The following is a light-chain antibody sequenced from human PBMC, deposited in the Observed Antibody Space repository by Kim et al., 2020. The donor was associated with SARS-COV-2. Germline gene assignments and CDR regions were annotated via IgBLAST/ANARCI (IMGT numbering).Light chain of an antibody. CDR1: QNVGNY. V-gene: IGKV3-11*01. Sequence: VLTQSPATLSLSPGERATLSCRASQNVGNYLAWYQQKPGQPPRLLIYDASNRATGIPTRFSGSGSGTDFTLTISSLEPEDFALYYCQQRSSWPLTFGGGTKVDIK. CDR2: DAS. CDR3: QQRSSWPLT. J-gene: IGKJ4*01.